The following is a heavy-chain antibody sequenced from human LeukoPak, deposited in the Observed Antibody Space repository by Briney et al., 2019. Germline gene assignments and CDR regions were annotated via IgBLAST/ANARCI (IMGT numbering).Heavy chain of an antibody. V-gene: IGHV3-23*01. CDR2: ISGSSGLT. J-gene: IGHJ6*02. Sequence: PGGSLRLSCAASGFTFSNYAMSWVRQAPGRGLEWVSAISGSSGLTYYADSVKGRFTISRDNSKNTLYLQMNSLRAEDTAVYYCARALYSSSWSAYYYYYGMDVWGQGTTVTVSS. CDR3: ARALYSSSWSAYYYYYGMDV. CDR1: GFTFSNYA. D-gene: IGHD6-13*01.